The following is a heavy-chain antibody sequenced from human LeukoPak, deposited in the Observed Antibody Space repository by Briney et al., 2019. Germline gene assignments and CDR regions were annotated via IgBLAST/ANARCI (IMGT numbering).Heavy chain of an antibody. J-gene: IGHJ4*02. V-gene: IGHV3-20*04. D-gene: IGHD6-13*01. CDR3: ARDSRYSSSWYPDY. CDR1: GFTFDDYG. Sequence: PGGSLRLSCAASGFTFDDYGMSWVRQAPGKGLEWVSGINWNGGSTGYADSVKGRFTISRDNAKNSLYLQMNSLRAEDTALYYCARDSRYSSSWYPDYWGQGTLVTVSS. CDR2: INWNGGST.